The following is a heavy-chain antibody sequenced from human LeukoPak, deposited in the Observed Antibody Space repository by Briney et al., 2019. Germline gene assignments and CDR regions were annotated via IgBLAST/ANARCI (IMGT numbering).Heavy chain of an antibody. D-gene: IGHD4/OR15-4a*01. CDR3: ARDVVPYGGHPTAFDY. CDR2: FNTNTGNP. Sequence: ASVKVSCKASGYTITSYAMNWVRQAPGQGLEWMGWFNTNTGNPTYAQGFTGRFVFSLDTSVSTAYLQISSLKAEDTAVHYCARDVVPYGGHPTAFDYWGQGTLVTVSS. J-gene: IGHJ4*02. CDR1: GYTITSYA. V-gene: IGHV7-4-1*02.